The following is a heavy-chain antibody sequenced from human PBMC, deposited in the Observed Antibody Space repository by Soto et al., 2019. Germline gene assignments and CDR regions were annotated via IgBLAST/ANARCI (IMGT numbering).Heavy chain of an antibody. J-gene: IGHJ3*01. V-gene: IGHV3-33*01. Sequence: QVQLVESGGGVVQPGRSLRLSCAASGFIFSSYGMHWVRQAPCKGLEWVAVIWYDGSIQYYADSVKGRFTISRDNSKNTLYLKMNSLRVEDTAVYYCARDSGVALVWFGEADGFDVWGQGTMVTVSS. CDR3: ARDSGVALVWFGEADGFDV. CDR1: GFIFSSYG. D-gene: IGHD3-10*01. CDR2: IWYDGSIQ.